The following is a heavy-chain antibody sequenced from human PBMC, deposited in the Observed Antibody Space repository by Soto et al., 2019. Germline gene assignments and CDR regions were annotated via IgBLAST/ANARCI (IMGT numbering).Heavy chain of an antibody. V-gene: IGHV3-33*01. J-gene: IGHJ6*02. CDR3: ATGDTAMDVYYYYGMDV. Sequence: GGSLRLSCAASGFTFSSYGMHWVRHAPGKGLEWVAVIWFDGSNKYYADSVKGRFTISRDNSKNTLYLQMNSLRAEDTAVYYCATGDTAMDVYYYYGMDVWGQGTTVTVSS. CDR1: GFTFSSYG. CDR2: IWFDGSNK. D-gene: IGHD5-18*01.